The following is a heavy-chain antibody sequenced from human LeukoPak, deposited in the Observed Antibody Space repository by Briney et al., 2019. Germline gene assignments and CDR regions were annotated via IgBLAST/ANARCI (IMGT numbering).Heavy chain of an antibody. V-gene: IGHV3-21*04. CDR3: AKSGRIVGADDAFDI. J-gene: IGHJ3*02. D-gene: IGHD1-26*01. CDR1: GSTFSSYS. Sequence: GGSLRLSCVDSGSTFSSYSMNWVRQAPGKGLEWVSSISSGSGYIYYADSVKGRFTISRDNSKNTLYLQMNSLRAEDTAVYYCAKSGRIVGADDAFDIWGQGTMVTVSS. CDR2: ISSGSGYI.